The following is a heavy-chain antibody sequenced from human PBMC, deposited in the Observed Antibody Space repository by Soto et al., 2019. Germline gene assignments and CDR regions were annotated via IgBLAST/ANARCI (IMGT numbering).Heavy chain of an antibody. CDR1: GFTFSSYA. J-gene: IGHJ2*01. Sequence: EVQLLESGGGLVQPGGSLRLSCAASGFTFSSYAMSWVRQAPGKGLEWVSAISGSGGSTYYADSVKGRFTISRDNHKNTLYLQMNSLRAEDTAVYYCAKTHCSSTSCYPYWYFDLWGRGTLVTVSS. V-gene: IGHV3-23*01. CDR3: AKTHCSSTSCYPYWYFDL. CDR2: ISGSGGST. D-gene: IGHD2-2*01.